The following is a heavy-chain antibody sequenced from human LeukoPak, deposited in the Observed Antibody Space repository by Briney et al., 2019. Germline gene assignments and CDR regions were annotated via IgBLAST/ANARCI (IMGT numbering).Heavy chain of an antibody. CDR1: GFTFDDYG. Sequence: PGGSLRLSCAASGFTFDDYGMSWVRQAPGKGLEWVSGINWNGGSTGYADSVKGRFTISRDNAKNSLYLQMNSLRAEDTALYYCARGLGDIDNYYDTLELDYWGQGTLVTVSS. CDR3: ARGLGDIDNYYDTLELDY. CDR2: INWNGGST. J-gene: IGHJ4*02. V-gene: IGHV3-20*04. D-gene: IGHD3-22*01.